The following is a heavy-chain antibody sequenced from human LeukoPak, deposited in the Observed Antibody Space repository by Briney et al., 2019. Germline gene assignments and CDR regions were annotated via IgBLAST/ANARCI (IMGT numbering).Heavy chain of an antibody. CDR2: IFSGGTT. J-gene: IGHJ5*01. CDR3: ARQMSGSSGFDS. V-gene: IGHV4-59*08. D-gene: IGHD6-19*01. CDR1: GGSIHNSY. Sequence: PSETLSLTCTVSGGSIHNSYWTWIRQPPGKGLEWIGYIFSGGTTKYNPSLKSRVTISVDTSKNQFSLKLTSVNAADTAVYYCARQMSGSSGFDSWGQGTLVTV.